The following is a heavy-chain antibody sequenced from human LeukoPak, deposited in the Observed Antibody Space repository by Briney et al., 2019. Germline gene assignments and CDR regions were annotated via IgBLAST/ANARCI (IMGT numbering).Heavy chain of an antibody. CDR3: ATSDILTGYYTFDY. V-gene: IGHV4-59*08. CDR2: IYNSGST. CDR1: GGFISSYY. J-gene: IGHJ4*02. Sequence: PSETLSLTCTVSGGFISSYYWSWIRQPPGKGLEWIGYIYNSGSTNYNPSLKSRVTISVDTSKNQFSLKLSSVTAADTAVYYCATSDILTGYYTFDYWGQGTLVTVSS. D-gene: IGHD3-9*01.